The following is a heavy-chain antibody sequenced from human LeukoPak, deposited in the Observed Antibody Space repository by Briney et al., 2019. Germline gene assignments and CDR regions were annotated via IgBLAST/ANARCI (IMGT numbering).Heavy chain of an antibody. D-gene: IGHD6-13*01. CDR2: INPSGGST. CDR1: GYAFTSYY. J-gene: IGHJ4*02. V-gene: IGHV1-46*01. CDR3: ASPIRDSSSWYGGDSSGPGDY. Sequence: GASVKVSCKASGYAFTSYYMHWVRQAPGQGLEWMGIINPSGGSTSYAQKFQGRVTMTRDTSTSTVYMELSSLRSEDTAVYYCASPIRDSSSWYGGDSSGPGDYWGQGTLVTVSS.